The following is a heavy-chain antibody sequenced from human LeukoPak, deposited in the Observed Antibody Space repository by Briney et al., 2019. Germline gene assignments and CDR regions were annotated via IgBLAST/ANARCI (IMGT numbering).Heavy chain of an antibody. CDR3: ARNMDDFWSGSNDAFDI. CDR1: GFTFRSYA. D-gene: IGHD3-3*01. Sequence: GGSLRLSCAASGFTFRSYAMSWVRQAPGKGLEWVSCISGSGDSTYKADSVKGRFTISRDNSKNTVYLQMNSLRAEDTAVYYCARNMDDFWSGSNDAFDIWGQGTMVTVSS. V-gene: IGHV3-23*01. CDR2: ISGSGDST. J-gene: IGHJ3*02.